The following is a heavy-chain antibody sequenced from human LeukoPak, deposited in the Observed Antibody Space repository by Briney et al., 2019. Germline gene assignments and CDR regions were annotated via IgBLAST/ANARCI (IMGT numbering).Heavy chain of an antibody. CDR1: GGTFSSYA. CDR2: IIPILGIA. J-gene: IGHJ4*02. V-gene: IGHV1-69*04. D-gene: IGHD5-24*01. CDR3: ARVEMATIYFDY. Sequence: GASVKVSCKASGGTFSSYAISWVRQAPGQGLEWMGRIIPILGIANYAQKLQGRVTITADKSTSTAYMELSSLRSEDTAVYYCARVEMATIYFDYWGQGTLVTVSS.